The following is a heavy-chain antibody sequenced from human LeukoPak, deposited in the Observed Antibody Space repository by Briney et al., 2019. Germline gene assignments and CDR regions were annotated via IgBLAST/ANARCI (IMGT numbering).Heavy chain of an antibody. CDR1: GASVSSGGYY. V-gene: IGHV4-30-2*01. D-gene: IGHD1/OR15-1a*01. CDR2: TYHSGSP. CDR3: RVTTNVYDYIDV. Sequence: SETLSLTCSVSGASVSSGGYYWSWIRQTPGKGLEWIGYTYHSGSPFHNPSLKGRATISLDRSRNQVSLKLTFVTAADTAVYYCRVTTNVYDYIDVWGKGTTVIVSS. J-gene: IGHJ6*03.